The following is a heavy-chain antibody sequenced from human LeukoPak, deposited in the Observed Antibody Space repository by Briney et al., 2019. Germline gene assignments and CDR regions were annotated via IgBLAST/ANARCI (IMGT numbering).Heavy chain of an antibody. CDR1: GFTFSSYW. Sequence: GGSLRLSCAASGFTFSSYWMHWVRQAPGKGLVWVSRIKSDGSTNYAESVKGRFTISRDNSNNTVFLEMNSLRVEDTAVYYCAKSLTIWSSGSLDHWGQGTLVTVSS. D-gene: IGHD3-22*01. CDR3: AKSLTIWSSGSLDH. J-gene: IGHJ4*02. CDR2: IKSDGST. V-gene: IGHV3-74*01.